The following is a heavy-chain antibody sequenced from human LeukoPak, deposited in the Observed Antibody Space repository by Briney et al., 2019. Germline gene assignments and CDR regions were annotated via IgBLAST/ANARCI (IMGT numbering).Heavy chain of an antibody. D-gene: IGHD1-26*01. V-gene: IGHV4-31*03. J-gene: IGHJ6*02. CDR1: GGSISSGGYY. CDR3: AGKRRELLTSLLYYYYGMDV. Sequence: SETLSLTCTVSGGSISSGGYYWSWIRQHPGKGLEWIGYIYYSGSTYYNPSLKSRVTISVDTSKNQFSLKLSSVTAEDTAVYYCAGKRRELLTSLLYYYYGMDVWGQGTTVTVSS. CDR2: IYYSGST.